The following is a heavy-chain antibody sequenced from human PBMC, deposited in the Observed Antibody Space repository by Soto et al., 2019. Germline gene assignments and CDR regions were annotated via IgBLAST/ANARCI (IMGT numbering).Heavy chain of an antibody. J-gene: IGHJ6*02. D-gene: IGHD3-10*01. CDR3: TRRFSYGSGKYGIDL. CDR2: ISNSGNT. CDR1: GGSISNNSYY. Sequence: SETLSLTCSVSGGSISNNSYYWSWIRQPPGKDLEWIGYISNSGNTAYNPSLNSRGTISVDKPKNQFSLKLSSVTAADTAVYYCTRRFSYGSGKYGIDLWGQGTTVTVSS. V-gene: IGHV4-61*05.